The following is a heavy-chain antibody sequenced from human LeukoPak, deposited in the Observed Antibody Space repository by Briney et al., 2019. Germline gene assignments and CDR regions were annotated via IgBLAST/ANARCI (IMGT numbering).Heavy chain of an antibody. D-gene: IGHD1-26*01. CDR3: AKEDPGATFDY. Sequence: PGGSLRLSCAASGFTFSRYDMSWVRQAPGKGLEWVSAITDSGGSTYYADSVRGRFTISRDDSKNTLYLQMNSLRGEDTAVYYCAKEDPGATFDYWGQGTLVTVPS. J-gene: IGHJ4*02. V-gene: IGHV3-23*01. CDR2: ITDSGGST. CDR1: GFTFSRYD.